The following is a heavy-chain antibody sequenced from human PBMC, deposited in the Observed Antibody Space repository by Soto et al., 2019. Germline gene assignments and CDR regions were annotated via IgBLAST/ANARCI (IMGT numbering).Heavy chain of an antibody. CDR2: ISGSSDYI. V-gene: IGHV3-21*01. Sequence: EVQLVESGGGLVKPGGSLRLSCTASGFSFSSYFMSWVRQAPGKGLEWVSSISGSSDYISYADSVRGRFTISRDNANNSLHLQMSSLRAEDTAIYYCARLTPFWGQGTMVTVS. D-gene: IGHD2-15*01. CDR1: GFSFSSYF. J-gene: IGHJ3*01. CDR3: ARLTPF.